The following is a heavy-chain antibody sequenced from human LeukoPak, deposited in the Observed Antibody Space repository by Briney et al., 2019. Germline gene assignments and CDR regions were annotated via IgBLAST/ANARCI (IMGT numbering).Heavy chain of an antibody. J-gene: IGHJ4*02. V-gene: IGHV3-7*01. CDR1: GFTFRGYW. CDR2: IKEDGREK. CDR3: ARDDGDL. Sequence: PGGSLRLSCADSGFTFRGYWMKWVRQAPGQGLEWVASIKEDGREKVYVDSVKGRFTISRDNAKNSLYLKMDRLRVEDTAVYYCARDDGDLWGQGTLVTVSS.